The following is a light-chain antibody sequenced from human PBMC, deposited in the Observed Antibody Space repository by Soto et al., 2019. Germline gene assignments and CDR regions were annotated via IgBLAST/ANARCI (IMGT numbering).Light chain of an antibody. J-gene: IGKJ2*01. CDR1: QSVLYSSNNNNY. V-gene: IGKV4-1*01. Sequence: DIVMTQSPDSLAVSLGERATINCKSSQSVLYSSNNNNYLAWFQQKPVQPPKLLIFGASSREYGVPDRFSGSGAGTDFSLTISSLQPEDVAVYYFQQYFSPPFTFGQGTKLDIK. CDR2: GAS. CDR3: QQYFSPPFT.